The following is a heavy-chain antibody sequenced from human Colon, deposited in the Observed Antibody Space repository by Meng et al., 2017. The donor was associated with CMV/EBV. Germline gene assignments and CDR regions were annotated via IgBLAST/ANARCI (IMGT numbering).Heavy chain of an antibody. V-gene: IGHV3-23*01. CDR1: GFTFSSYA. Sequence: GESLKISCAASGFTFSSYAMSWVRQAPGKGLEWVSAISGSGGSTYYADSVKGRFTISRDNSKNTLYLQMNSLRAEDTAVYYCARDRTTETGGLDYWGQGTLVTVSS. D-gene: IGHD4-11*01. J-gene: IGHJ4*02. CDR3: ARDRTTETGGLDY. CDR2: ISGSGGST.